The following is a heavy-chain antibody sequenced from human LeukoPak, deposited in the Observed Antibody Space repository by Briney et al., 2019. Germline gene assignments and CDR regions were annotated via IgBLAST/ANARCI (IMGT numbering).Heavy chain of an antibody. CDR2: INPNSGGT. CDR1: GYTFTGYY. V-gene: IGHV1-2*02. Sequence: ASVKVSCTASGYTFTGYYMHWVRQAPGQGLEWMGWINPNSGGTNYAQKFQGRVTMTRDTSISAAYMELSRLRSDDTAVYYCASQDVGAAAGSVDYWGQGTLVTVSS. J-gene: IGHJ4*02. D-gene: IGHD6-13*01. CDR3: ASQDVGAAAGSVDY.